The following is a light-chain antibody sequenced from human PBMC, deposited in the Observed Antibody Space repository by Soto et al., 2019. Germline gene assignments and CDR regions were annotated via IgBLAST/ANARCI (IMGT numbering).Light chain of an antibody. CDR2: GAS. CDR3: QQYNNWPPGT. Sequence: EIVMTQSPATLSVSPGERATLSCRASQSVSSNLAWYQQKPGQAPRLLIYGASTRATGIPARFSGSGSGTAFTLTISSLQSEDFAVYYCQQYNNWPPGTFGHGTKVEIK. J-gene: IGKJ1*01. V-gene: IGKV3-15*01. CDR1: QSVSSN.